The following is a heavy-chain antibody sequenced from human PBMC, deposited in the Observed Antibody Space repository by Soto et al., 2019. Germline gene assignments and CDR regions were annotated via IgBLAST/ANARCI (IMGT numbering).Heavy chain of an antibody. V-gene: IGHV3-23*01. CDR1: GFIFNNYA. Sequence: EVQLLESGGGLVQRGGSLRLSCAASGFIFNNYAMTWVRQAQGKGLEWVARVSGRGGSAYYADSGKGRLTISRDNSHNTLYLQMTNVRGEDTAVYYCVRRAGGAVVWYYDLWGRGTLVSVFS. J-gene: IGHJ2*01. CDR3: VRRAGGAVVWYYDL. CDR2: VSGRGGSA. D-gene: IGHD2-21*01.